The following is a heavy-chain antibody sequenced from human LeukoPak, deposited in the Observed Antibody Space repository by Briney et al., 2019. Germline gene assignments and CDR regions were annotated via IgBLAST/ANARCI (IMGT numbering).Heavy chain of an antibody. CDR3: AKVLTGYPYYFDY. CDR2: ISSRGDYI. CDR1: GFTFSSYW. V-gene: IGHV3-21*01. Sequence: PGGSLRLSCAASGFTFSSYWMHWVRQAPGKGLEWVSSISSRGDYIYHADSVKGRFTISRDNAKNLVYLQTNSLRAEDTAVYYCAKVLTGYPYYFDYWGQGTLVTVSS. J-gene: IGHJ4*02. D-gene: IGHD3-9*01.